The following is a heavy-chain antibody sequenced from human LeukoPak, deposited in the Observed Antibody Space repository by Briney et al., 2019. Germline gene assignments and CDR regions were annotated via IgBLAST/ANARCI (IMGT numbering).Heavy chain of an antibody. CDR2: IRYDGSNK. J-gene: IGHJ4*02. V-gene: IGHV3-30*02. D-gene: IGHD3-3*01. CDR1: GFTFSSYG. CDR3: AKRGITIFGVATTEDY. Sequence: GGSLRLSCAASGFTFSSYGMHWVRQAPGKGLEWVAFIRYDGSNKYYADSVKGRFTISRDNSKNTLYLQMNSLKAEDTAVYYCAKRGITIFGVATTEDYWGQGTLVTVSS.